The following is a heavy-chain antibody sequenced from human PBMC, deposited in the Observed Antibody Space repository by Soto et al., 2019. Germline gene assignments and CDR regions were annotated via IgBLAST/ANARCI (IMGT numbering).Heavy chain of an antibody. CDR1: GYAISNGYY. D-gene: IGHD6-19*01. Sequence: TLSLTCAVSGYAISNGYYWGWVRQPPGKGLKWIGDSHQSGITHHSPSLKGRVITSMLTSKNQFSLDLISVTAADTAVYYCVRTVAVAGTNVPDYFDHWGQGIQVTVSS. J-gene: IGHJ4*02. CDR2: SHQSGIT. V-gene: IGHV4-38-2*01. CDR3: VRTVAVAGTNVPDYFDH.